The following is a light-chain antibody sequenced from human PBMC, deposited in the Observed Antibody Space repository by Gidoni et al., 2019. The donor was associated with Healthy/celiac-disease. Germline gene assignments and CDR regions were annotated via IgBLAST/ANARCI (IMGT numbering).Light chain of an antibody. CDR2: KAS. J-gene: IGKJ1*01. CDR3: QQYNSWPT. Sequence: DIQMTQSPSTLSASVGDRVTITCRASQSISSWLAWYQQKPGKAPKLLIYKASSLESGVPSRFSGSGSGTEFTLTISSLQPDDFATYYCQQYNSWPTFXXXTKVEIK. CDR1: QSISSW. V-gene: IGKV1-5*03.